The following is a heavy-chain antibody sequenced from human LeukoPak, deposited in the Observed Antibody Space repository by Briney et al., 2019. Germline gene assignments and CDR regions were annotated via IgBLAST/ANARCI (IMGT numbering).Heavy chain of an antibody. CDR1: GYTFTGYY. D-gene: IGHD6-13*01. Sequence: GASVKVSCKASGYTFTGYYMHWVRQAPGQGLEWMGWINPNSGGTNYAQKFQGRVTMTRDTSISTAYMELSRLRSDDTAEYYCARDTIAAAVYNRFDPWGQGTLVTVSS. CDR3: ARDTIAAAVYNRFDP. CDR2: INPNSGGT. J-gene: IGHJ5*02. V-gene: IGHV1-2*02.